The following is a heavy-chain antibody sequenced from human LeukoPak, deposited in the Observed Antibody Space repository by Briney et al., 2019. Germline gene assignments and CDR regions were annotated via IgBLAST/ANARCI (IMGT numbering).Heavy chain of an antibody. CDR3: ACYKIVERNFDF. Sequence: SETLSLTCTVSGASINGYYWSWIRQPPGKGLEWIGNVHYSLSSNYSPSLESRVTISMDTSQRQFSLKLTSVTAADTAVYYCACYKIVERNFDFWGQGMLVTVST. D-gene: IGHD5-24*01. J-gene: IGHJ4*02. CDR1: GASINGYY. CDR2: VHYSLSS. V-gene: IGHV4-59*01.